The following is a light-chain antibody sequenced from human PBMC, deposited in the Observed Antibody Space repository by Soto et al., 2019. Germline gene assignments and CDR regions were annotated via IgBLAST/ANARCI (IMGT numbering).Light chain of an antibody. V-gene: IGKV3-20*01. J-gene: IGKJ2*01. CDR1: QSVSSSY. CDR2: GAS. Sequence: EIVLTQSPGTLSLAPGERDTLSCRASQSVSSSYLAWYQQKPGQAPRLLIYGASSRATGISDRFSGSGSGTDFTLTISSLEPEDFAVYYCQQYGSSLYPFGQGTKLEIK. CDR3: QQYGSSLYP.